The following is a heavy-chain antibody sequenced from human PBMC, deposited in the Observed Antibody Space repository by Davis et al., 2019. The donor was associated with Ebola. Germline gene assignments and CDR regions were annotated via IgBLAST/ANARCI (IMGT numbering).Heavy chain of an antibody. J-gene: IGHJ4*02. D-gene: IGHD5-12*01. CDR1: GGSISSYY. Sequence: SETLSLTCTVSGGSISSYYWSWTRQPPGKGLEWIGYIYYSGSTNYNPSLKCRVTISVDTSKNQFSLKLSSVTAADTAVYYCARTRGYSGYARFDYWDQGTLVTVSS. V-gene: IGHV4-59*08. CDR3: ARTRGYSGYARFDY. CDR2: IYYSGST.